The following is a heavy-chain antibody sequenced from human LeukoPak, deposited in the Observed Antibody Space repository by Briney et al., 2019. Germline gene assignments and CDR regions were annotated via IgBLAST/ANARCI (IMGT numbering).Heavy chain of an antibody. CDR2: IYYSGST. Sequence: SGTLSLTCTVSGGSISSYYWSWIRQPPGKGLEWIGYIYYSGSTIYNPSLKSRVTISVDTSKNQFSLKLSSVTAADTAVYYCAGGRRDAYNYNYWGQGTLVTVSS. J-gene: IGHJ4*02. CDR3: AGGRRDAYNYNY. CDR1: GGSISSYY. V-gene: IGHV4-59*01. D-gene: IGHD5-24*01.